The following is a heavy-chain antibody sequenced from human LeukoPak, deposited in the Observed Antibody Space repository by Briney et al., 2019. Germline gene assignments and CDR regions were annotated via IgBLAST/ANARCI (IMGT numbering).Heavy chain of an antibody. J-gene: IGHJ4*02. CDR2: MSIDGTDK. Sequence: GGSLRLSCAASGFTLTSYAVHWVRQAPAKGLEWVAVMSIDGTDKYYADSVKGRFTISRDNSKNTLYLQMNSLRAEDTAVYYCARQKRAFDYRGQGTLVTVSS. V-gene: IGHV3-33*05. CDR3: ARQKRAFDY. CDR1: GFTLTSYA.